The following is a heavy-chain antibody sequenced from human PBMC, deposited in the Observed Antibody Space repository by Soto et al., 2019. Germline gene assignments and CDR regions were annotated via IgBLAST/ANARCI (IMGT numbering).Heavy chain of an antibody. CDR1: GYTFTGYY. J-gene: IGHJ6*03. V-gene: IGHV1-2*04. CDR2: INPNSGGT. Sequence: ASVKVSCKASGYTFTGYYMHWVRQAPGQGLEWMGWINPNSGGTNYAQKFQGWVTMTRDTSISTAYMELSRLRSDDTAVYYCARGYCSGGSCYSRSGYYYYMDVWGKGTTVTVSS. D-gene: IGHD2-15*01. CDR3: ARGYCSGGSCYSRSGYYYYMDV.